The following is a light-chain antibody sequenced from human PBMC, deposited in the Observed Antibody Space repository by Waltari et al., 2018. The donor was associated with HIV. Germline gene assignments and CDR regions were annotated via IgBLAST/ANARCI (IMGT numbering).Light chain of an antibody. CDR2: AAS. Sequence: EIVLTQSPGTLSLSPGERATLSCRASQSIIKNYLAWFQQRPGQAPRLLIYAASSRATGTPYRFSGSGSGTDFTLTISRLEPEDCAVYYCLQYGSSPPSYTFGQGTKLEIK. CDR3: LQYGSSPPSYT. J-gene: IGKJ2*01. CDR1: QSIIKNY. V-gene: IGKV3-20*01.